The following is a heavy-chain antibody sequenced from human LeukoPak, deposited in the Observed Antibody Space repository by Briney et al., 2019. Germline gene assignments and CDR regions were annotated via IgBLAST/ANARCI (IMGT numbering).Heavy chain of an antibody. CDR1: GYSISSGYY. CDR2: IYHSGST. D-gene: IGHD3-3*01. CDR3: ARSLDDFWSGYYPIDY. V-gene: IGHV4-38-2*01. J-gene: IGHJ4*02. Sequence: PSETLSLTCAVSGYSISSGYYWGWIRQPPGKGLEWIGSIYHSGSTYYNPPLKSRVTISVDTSKNQFSLKLSSVTAADTAVYYCARSLDDFWSGYYPIDYWGQGTLVTVSS.